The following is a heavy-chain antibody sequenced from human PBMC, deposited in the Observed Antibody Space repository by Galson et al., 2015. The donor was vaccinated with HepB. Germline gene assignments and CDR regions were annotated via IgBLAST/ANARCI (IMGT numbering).Heavy chain of an antibody. J-gene: IGHJ4*02. CDR3: ARDLGDDTTS. CDR2: IKSKTDGGTT. CDR1: GFTFSNAW. V-gene: IGHV3-15*01. Sequence: SLRLSCAASGFTFSNAWMSWVRQAPGKGLEWVGRIKSKTDGGTTDYAAPVKGRFTISRDDSKNTLYLQMNSLRAEDTAVYYCARDLGDDTTSWGQGTLVTVSS. D-gene: IGHD3-16*01.